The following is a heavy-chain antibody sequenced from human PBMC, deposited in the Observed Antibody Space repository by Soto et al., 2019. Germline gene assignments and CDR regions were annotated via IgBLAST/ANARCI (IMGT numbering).Heavy chain of an antibody. D-gene: IGHD3-22*01. J-gene: IGHJ4*02. CDR1: GGSFSGYY. CDR2: INHSGST. Sequence: QVQLQQWGAGLLKPSETLSLTCAVYGGSFSGYYWSWIRQPPGKGLEWIGEINHSGSTNYNPSLKSRVTISVDTSKNQFSLKLSSVTAADTAVYYCATKTYYYDSSRPAFDYWGQGILVTVSS. CDR3: ATKTYYYDSSRPAFDY. V-gene: IGHV4-34*01.